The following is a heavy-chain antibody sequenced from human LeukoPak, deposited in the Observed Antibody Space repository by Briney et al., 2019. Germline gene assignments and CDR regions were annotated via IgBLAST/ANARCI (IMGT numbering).Heavy chain of an antibody. Sequence: GESLKISFKGAGYIFTNYWIGWVRQMAGKGLEWMGIIYRGYSDTTYSPSFQGQVTISADQSLNTAYLQWSSLKASDTAMYYCARRNDYSHYDYWGQGTLVTVSS. V-gene: IGHV5-51*01. D-gene: IGHD4-11*01. J-gene: IGHJ4*02. CDR2: IYRGYSDT. CDR1: GYIFTNYW. CDR3: ARRNDYSHYDY.